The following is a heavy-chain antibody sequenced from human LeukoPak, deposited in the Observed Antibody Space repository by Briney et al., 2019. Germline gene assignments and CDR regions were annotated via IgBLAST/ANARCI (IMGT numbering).Heavy chain of an antibody. J-gene: IGHJ4*02. CDR3: ARDPRTVRI. CDR2: ISGNGGVI. V-gene: IGHV3-11*04. Sequence: GGSLRLSCAASGFTFSDNYMTWVRQAPGKGREWLAYISGNGGVIKYADSVTGRFTISRDNAKNLLYLQMDSLRVEDTAIYYCARDPRTVRIWGQGTLVTVSS. D-gene: IGHD1-1*01. CDR1: GFTFSDNY.